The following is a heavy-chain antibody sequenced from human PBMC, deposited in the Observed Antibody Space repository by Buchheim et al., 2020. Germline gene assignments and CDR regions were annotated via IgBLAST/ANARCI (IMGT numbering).Heavy chain of an antibody. CDR2: IYYSGST. Sequence: QVQLQESGPGLVKPSQTLSLTCTVSGGSISSGGYYWSWIRQHPGKGLEWIGYIYYSGSTYYNPSLKSRVTISVDTSKNQFSLKLSSVTAADTAVYYCARLGPPNYDFWSGYPSYFDYWGQGTL. J-gene: IGHJ4*02. V-gene: IGHV4-31*03. CDR1: GGSISSGGYY. CDR3: ARLGPPNYDFWSGYPSYFDY. D-gene: IGHD3-3*01.